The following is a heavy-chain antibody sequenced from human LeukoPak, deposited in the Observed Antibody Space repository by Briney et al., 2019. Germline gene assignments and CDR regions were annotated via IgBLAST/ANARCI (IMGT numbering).Heavy chain of an antibody. J-gene: IGHJ5*02. Sequence: GGSLRLSCAASGIIITSYWMSWVRQTPGKGLEWAANIKQDGSEKNYVDSVKGRFTIFRDNARNSLYLQMNSLRAEDTAVYYCASHSYGYNHWGQGTLVIVSS. D-gene: IGHD3-16*01. CDR2: IKQDGSEK. CDR1: GIIITSYW. CDR3: ASHSYGYNH. V-gene: IGHV3-7*01.